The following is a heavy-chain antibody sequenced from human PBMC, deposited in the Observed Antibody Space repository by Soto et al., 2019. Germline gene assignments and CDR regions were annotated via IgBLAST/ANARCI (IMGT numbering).Heavy chain of an antibody. CDR1: GFTFSSYA. CDR3: AKDRGYSYGWDYFDY. Sequence: EVQLLESGGGLVQPGGSLRLSCAASGFTFSSYAMSWVRQAPGKGLEWVSAISGSGGSTYYADSVKGRFTISRDNSXXSLYLQMNSLRAEDTAVYYCAKDRGYSYGWDYFDYWGQGTLVTVSS. V-gene: IGHV3-23*01. D-gene: IGHD5-18*01. CDR2: ISGSGGST. J-gene: IGHJ4*02.